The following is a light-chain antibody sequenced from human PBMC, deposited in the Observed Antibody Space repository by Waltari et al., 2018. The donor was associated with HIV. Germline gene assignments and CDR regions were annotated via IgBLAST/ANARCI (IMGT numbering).Light chain of an antibody. J-gene: IGLJ3*02. CDR3: QAWDSSTAV. Sequence: SFELTQPPSVSVSPGQTASIICSGDQLGDKYACWYQQKPDQSPVLVIYEDLKRPSGIPERFSGSKSGNTATLTIRGTQAMDEADYYCQAWDSSTAVFGGGTKLTVL. CDR1: QLGDKY. CDR2: EDL. V-gene: IGLV3-1*01.